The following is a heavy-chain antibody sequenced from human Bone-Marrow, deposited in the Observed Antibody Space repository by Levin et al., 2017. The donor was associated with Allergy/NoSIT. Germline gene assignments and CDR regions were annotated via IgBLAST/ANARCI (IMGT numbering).Heavy chain of an antibody. D-gene: IGHD3-10*01. Sequence: LTCAASGFTFSSYWMSWVRQAPGKGLEWVANIKQDGSEKYYVDSVKGRFTISRDNAKNSLYLQMNSLRAEDTAMYYCAREQGVIMYYFYYYMDVWGKGTTVTVSS. J-gene: IGHJ6*03. CDR3: AREQGVIMYYFYYYMDV. CDR1: GFTFSSYW. V-gene: IGHV3-7*03. CDR2: IKQDGSEK.